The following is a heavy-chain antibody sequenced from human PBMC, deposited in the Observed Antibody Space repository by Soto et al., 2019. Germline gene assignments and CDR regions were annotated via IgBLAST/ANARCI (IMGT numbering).Heavy chain of an antibody. CDR2: ISGSGGST. D-gene: IGHD2-2*01. V-gene: IGHV3-23*01. Sequence: GGSLRLSCAASGFTFSSYAMSWVRQAPGKGLEWVSAISGSGGSTYYADSVKGRFTISRDNSKNTLYLQMNSLRAEDTAVYYCAKALKRDTFNIVVVPAALNYWGQGTLVTVSS. CDR3: AKALKRDTFNIVVVPAALNY. J-gene: IGHJ4*02. CDR1: GFTFSSYA.